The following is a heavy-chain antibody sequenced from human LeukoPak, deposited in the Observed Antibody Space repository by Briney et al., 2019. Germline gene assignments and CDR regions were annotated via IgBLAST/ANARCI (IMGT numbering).Heavy chain of an antibody. J-gene: IGHJ4*02. CDR2: IRSKANSYAT. V-gene: IGHV3-73*01. D-gene: IGHD3-10*01. CDR3: TTMVRGVIILDTFDY. CDR1: GFTFSGSA. Sequence: GGSLRLSCAASGFTFSGSAMHWVRQASGKGLEWVGRIRSKANSYATAYAASVKGRFTISRDDSKNTAYLQMNSLKTEDTAVYYCTTMVRGVIILDTFDYWGQGTLVTDSS.